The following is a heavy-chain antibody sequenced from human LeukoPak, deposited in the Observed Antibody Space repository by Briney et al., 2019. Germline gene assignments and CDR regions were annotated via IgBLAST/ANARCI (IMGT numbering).Heavy chain of an antibody. CDR3: AREEDSRAIRTSDGLDV. J-gene: IGHJ6*04. CDR2: VSKSSDYI. CDR1: GFTFHSYT. D-gene: IGHD3-22*01. Sequence: NPRGSLRLSCAGSGFTFHSYTMNWVRQAPGKGLEWVSCVSKSSDYIYYADSVRGRFIISRDNAKNLVYLEMNSLRAEDTGVYYCAREEDSRAIRTSDGLDVWGEGTTVTVSP. V-gene: IGHV3-21*04.